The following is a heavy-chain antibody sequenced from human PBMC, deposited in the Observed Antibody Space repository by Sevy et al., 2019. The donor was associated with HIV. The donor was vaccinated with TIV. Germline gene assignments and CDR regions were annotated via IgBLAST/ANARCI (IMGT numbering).Heavy chain of an antibody. J-gene: IGHJ6*02. V-gene: IGHV3-30*04. CDR1: GFTFSSYA. CDR3: ARGLAALPGYYYGLDV. D-gene: IGHD6-6*01. CDR2: ISYDGNNK. Sequence: GGSLRLSCAASGFTFSSYAMNWVRQAPGKGLEWVDLISYDGNNKYYADSVKGRFTISRDNSKNTLYLQMNSLRGEDTALYYCARGLAALPGYYYGLDVWGQGTTVTVSS.